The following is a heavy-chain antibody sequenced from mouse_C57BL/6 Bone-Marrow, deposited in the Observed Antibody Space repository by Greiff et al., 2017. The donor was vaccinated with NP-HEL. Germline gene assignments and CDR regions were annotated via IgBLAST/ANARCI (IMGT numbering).Heavy chain of an antibody. CDR3: ADGFWYFDV. CDR1: GYTFTSYW. Sequence: VQLQQPGAELVKPGASVKLSCKASGYTFTSYWMHWVKQRPGQGLEWIGMIHPNSGSTNYNEKFKSKATLTVDQSSSPAYMQLSSLTSEDSAVYYCADGFWYFDVWGTGTTVTVSS. CDR2: IHPNSGST. J-gene: IGHJ1*03. D-gene: IGHD2-3*01. V-gene: IGHV1-64*01.